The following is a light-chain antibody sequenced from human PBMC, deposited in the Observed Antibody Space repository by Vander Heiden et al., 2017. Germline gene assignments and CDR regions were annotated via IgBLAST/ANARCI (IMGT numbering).Light chain of an antibody. J-gene: IGKJ3*01. CDR2: DAS. V-gene: IGKV3-11*01. CDR1: QSVSSY. Sequence: ELVLTQSPATLSLSPGEGATLSCRASQSVSSYLAWYQQKPGQAPRLLIYDASNRATGIPARFSGSGSGTDFTLTISSLEPEDFAVYYCQQRSNWPPFTFGPGTKVDIK. CDR3: QQRSNWPPFT.